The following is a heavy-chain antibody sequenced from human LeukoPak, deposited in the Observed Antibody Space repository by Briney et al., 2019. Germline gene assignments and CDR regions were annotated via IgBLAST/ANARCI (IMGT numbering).Heavy chain of an antibody. CDR1: GFTFSSYD. CDR2: IGTAGDT. CDR3: ARAACDYGDYGHWYFDL. V-gene: IGHV3-13*04. J-gene: IGHJ2*01. Sequence: GGSLRLSCAASGFTFSSYDMHWVRQATGKGLEWVSAIGTAGDTYYPGSVKGRFTISRENAKNSLYLQMNSLRAGDTAVYYCARAACDYGDYGHWYFDLWGRGTLVTVSS. D-gene: IGHD4-17*01.